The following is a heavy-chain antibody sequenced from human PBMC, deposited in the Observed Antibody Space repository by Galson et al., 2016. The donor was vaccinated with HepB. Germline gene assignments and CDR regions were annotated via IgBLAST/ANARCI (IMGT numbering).Heavy chain of an antibody. Sequence: PALVKPTQTLTLTCTFSGFSLTTSAVGVGWVRQPPGKAPEWLALIYWDDDRRYSPSLATRLTITKETPQNQVVVSKTNVDPVDTATYFRAPLEEVFDTLTCNYRYFGLWGRGIFVTVSS. V-gene: IGHV2-5*02. CDR1: GFSLTTSAVG. D-gene: IGHD3-9*01. CDR2: IYWDDDR. CDR3: APLEEVFDTLTCNYRYFGL. J-gene: IGHJ2*01.